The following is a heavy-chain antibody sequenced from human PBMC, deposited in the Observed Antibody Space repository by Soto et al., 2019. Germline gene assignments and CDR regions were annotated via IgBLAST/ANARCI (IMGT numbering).Heavy chain of an antibody. V-gene: IGHV3-74*01. D-gene: IGHD1-26*01. CDR2: INGDGSAT. Sequence: GGSLRLSCAASGFTFSIYWMHWVRQAPGRGLVWVSRINGDGSATNYADSVKGRFTISRDNAKNTLHLQMNSLRAEDTALYYCARREATDGVLDFWGQGTLVTVSS. J-gene: IGHJ4*02. CDR1: GFTFSIYW. CDR3: ARREATDGVLDF.